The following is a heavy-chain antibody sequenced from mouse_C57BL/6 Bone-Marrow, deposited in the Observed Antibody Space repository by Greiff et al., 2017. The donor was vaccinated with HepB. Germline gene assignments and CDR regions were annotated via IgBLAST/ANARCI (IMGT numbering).Heavy chain of an antibody. V-gene: IGHV5-15*01. J-gene: IGHJ1*03. CDR1: GFTFSDYG. CDR2: ISNLAYSI. Sequence: EVQLVESGGGLVQPGGSLKLSCAASGFTFSDYGMAWVRQAPRKGPEWVAFISNLAYSIYYADTVTGRFTISRENAKNTLYLEMSSLRSEDTAMYYCARHRDYGRYWYFDVWGTGTTVTVSS. CDR3: ARHRDYGRYWYFDV. D-gene: IGHD2-4*01.